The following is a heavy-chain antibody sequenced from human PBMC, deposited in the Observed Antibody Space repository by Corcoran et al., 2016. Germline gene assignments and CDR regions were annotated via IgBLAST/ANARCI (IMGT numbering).Heavy chain of an antibody. CDR3: ARDGPGKRWLQFGFDY. J-gene: IGHJ4*02. CDR2: IYPGDSDT. D-gene: IGHD5-12*01. V-gene: IGHV5-51*01. CDR1: GYSFTSYW. Sequence: EVQLVQSGAEVKKPGESLKISCKGSGYSFTSYWIGWVRQMPGKGLEWMGIIYPGDSDTRYSPSFQGQVTISADKSIRTAYLQWSSLKASDTAMYYGARDGPGKRWLQFGFDYWGQGTLVTVSS.